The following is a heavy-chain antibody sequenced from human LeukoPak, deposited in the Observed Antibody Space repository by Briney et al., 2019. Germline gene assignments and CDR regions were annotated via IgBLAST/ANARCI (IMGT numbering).Heavy chain of an antibody. CDR1: GGSISSSSDY. CDR3: AREGGSWIDY. Sequence: SETLSLTCTVSGGSISSSSDYWGWIRQPPGKGLEWIGSIYYSGSTYYNPSLKSRVTISVDTSKNQFSLKLGSVTAADTAVYYCAREGGSWIDYWGQGTLVTVSS. J-gene: IGHJ4*02. V-gene: IGHV4-39*07. D-gene: IGHD6-13*01. CDR2: IYYSGST.